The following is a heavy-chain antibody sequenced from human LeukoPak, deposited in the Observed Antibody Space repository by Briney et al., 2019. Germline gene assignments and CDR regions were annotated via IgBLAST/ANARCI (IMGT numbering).Heavy chain of an antibody. V-gene: IGHV3-11*01. J-gene: IGHJ4*02. CDR3: ARTARAFDY. Sequence: PGGSLRLSCAASGFTFSDYYMNWIRQAPGKGLEWISYIGGRGTTISYADSVKGRFTISRDNANHSLYLQMNSLRAEDTAVYYCARTARAFDYWGQGTLVTVSS. CDR1: GFTFSDYY. D-gene: IGHD6-6*01. CDR2: IGGRGTTI.